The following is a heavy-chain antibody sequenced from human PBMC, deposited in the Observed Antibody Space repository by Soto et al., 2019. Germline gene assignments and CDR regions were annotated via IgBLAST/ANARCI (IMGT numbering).Heavy chain of an antibody. D-gene: IGHD3-3*01. CDR3: ARLPYDFWSGYWFDP. CDR1: GGSLSRSSYY. Sequence: SDTLSLTCTVSGGSLSRSSYYWGWIRQPPGKGLEWIGSIYYSGSTYYNPSLKSRVTISVDTSKNQFSLKLSSVTAADTAVYYCARLPYDFWSGYWFDPWGQGTLVTVSS. J-gene: IGHJ5*02. V-gene: IGHV4-39*01. CDR2: IYYSGST.